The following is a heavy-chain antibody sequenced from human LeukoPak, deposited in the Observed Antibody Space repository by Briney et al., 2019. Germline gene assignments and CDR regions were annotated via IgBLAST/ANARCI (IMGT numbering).Heavy chain of an antibody. Sequence: GGSLRLSCAASGFTFSSYAMSWVRQAPGKGLEWVSAISGSGGSTYYADSVKGRFTISRDNSKNTLYLQMNSLRAEDTAVYYCAKDGYYDFWSGYYYGSGGFRGMDDWGQGTTVTVSS. J-gene: IGHJ6*02. CDR2: ISGSGGST. CDR1: GFTFSSYA. CDR3: AKDGYYDFWSGYYYGSGGFRGMDD. V-gene: IGHV3-23*01. D-gene: IGHD3-3*01.